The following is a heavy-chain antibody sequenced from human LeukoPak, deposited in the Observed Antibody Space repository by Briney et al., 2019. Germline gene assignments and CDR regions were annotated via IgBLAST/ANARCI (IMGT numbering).Heavy chain of an antibody. Sequence: ASMKVSCKASGYTFTSYGISWVRQAPGQGLEWMGWISAYNGNTNYAQKLQGRVTMTRDMSTSTVYMELSSLRSEDTAVYYCARDLGYCSGGSCYYLFDYWGQGTLVTVSS. CDR3: ARDLGYCSGGSCYYLFDY. D-gene: IGHD2-15*01. CDR2: ISAYNGNT. J-gene: IGHJ4*02. CDR1: GYTFTSYG. V-gene: IGHV1-18*01.